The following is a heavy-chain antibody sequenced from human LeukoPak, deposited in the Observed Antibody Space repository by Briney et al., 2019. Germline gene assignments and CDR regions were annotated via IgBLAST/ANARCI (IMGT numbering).Heavy chain of an antibody. D-gene: IGHD3-10*01. CDR1: GGTFSSYA. Sequence: SVKVSCKASGGTFSSYAISWVRQAPGQGLEWMGGIIPIIGTANYAQKFQGRVTITADESTSTAYMELSSLRSEDTAVYYCARGVGLTYYYGSGSLGAFDIWGQGTMVTVSS. CDR2: IIPIIGTA. V-gene: IGHV1-69*01. CDR3: ARGVGLTYYYGSGSLGAFDI. J-gene: IGHJ3*02.